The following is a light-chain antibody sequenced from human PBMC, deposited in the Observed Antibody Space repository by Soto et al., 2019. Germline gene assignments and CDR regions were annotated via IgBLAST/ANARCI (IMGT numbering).Light chain of an antibody. CDR2: KAS. V-gene: IGKV1-5*03. CDR1: QSISIW. Sequence: DIQMTQSPSTLSASVGDRVTITCRASQSISIWLAWYQQKPGKAPNLLISKASSLESGVPSRFIGSGSGTEFTLTISSLQPDDFATYYCQQYNIYPWTFGQGTKVEIK. J-gene: IGKJ1*01. CDR3: QQYNIYPWT.